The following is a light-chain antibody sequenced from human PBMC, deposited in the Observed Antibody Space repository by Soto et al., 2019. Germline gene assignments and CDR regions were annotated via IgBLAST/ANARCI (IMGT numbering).Light chain of an antibody. V-gene: IGLV1-44*01. J-gene: IGLJ1*01. CDR1: TSNIGRST. CDR2: GNT. Sequence: QSVLTQPPSASGTPGQRVTISCSGNTSNIGRSTVSWYQQFPGAAPKLLIYGNTQRPLGVPVRFSGSKSDTSASLAISGLQSEDEADYYCATWNDGVLGFGIGTKVTV. CDR3: ATWNDGVLG.